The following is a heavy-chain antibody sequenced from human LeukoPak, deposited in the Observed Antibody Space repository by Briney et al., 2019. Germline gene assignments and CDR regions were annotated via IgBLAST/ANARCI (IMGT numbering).Heavy chain of an antibody. Sequence: PGRSLRLSCAASGFTFGDYAMNWVRQAPGKGLEWVSGISWNSGNIDYADSVKGRFTISRDNAKNSLYLQMNSLRAEDTALYYCAKDSSTTNYYYGMDVWGQGTTVTVSS. CDR2: ISWNSGNI. J-gene: IGHJ6*02. CDR1: GFTFGDYA. V-gene: IGHV3-9*01. CDR3: AKDSSTTNYYYGMDV. D-gene: IGHD4-17*01.